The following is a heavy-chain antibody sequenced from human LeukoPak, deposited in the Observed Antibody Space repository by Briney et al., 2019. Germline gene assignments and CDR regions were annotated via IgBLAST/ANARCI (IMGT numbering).Heavy chain of an antibody. Sequence: PGGSLRLSCAASGFTFDDYGMSWVRQAPGKGLEWVSGINWNGGSTGYADSVKGRFTISRDNAKNSLYLQMNSLRAEDTALYYCARDGAGSGNKGDFGYWGQGTLVTVSS. CDR1: GFTFDDYG. V-gene: IGHV3-20*04. CDR2: INWNGGST. J-gene: IGHJ4*02. CDR3: ARDGAGSGNKGDFGY. D-gene: IGHD2-15*01.